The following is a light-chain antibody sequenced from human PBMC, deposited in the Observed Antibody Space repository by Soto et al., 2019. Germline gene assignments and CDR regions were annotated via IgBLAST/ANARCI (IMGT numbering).Light chain of an antibody. V-gene: IGKV1D-12*01. J-gene: IGKJ1*01. Sequence: DIQMTQSPPSVSASVGDRVTITCRASQDISRWLAWYQQKPGEAPKLLIFAASSLHNGVPSRFSGSGSGTYFTLTISGLQTEDFATYYCQQAYNFPRTFGQGTKVDLK. CDR2: AAS. CDR3: QQAYNFPRT. CDR1: QDISRW.